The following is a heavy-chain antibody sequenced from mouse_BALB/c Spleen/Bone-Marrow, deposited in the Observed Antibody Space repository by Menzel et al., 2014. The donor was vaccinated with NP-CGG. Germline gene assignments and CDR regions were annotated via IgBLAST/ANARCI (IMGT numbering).Heavy chain of an antibody. V-gene: IGHV5-15*02. CDR2: ISNLAYSI. CDR3: ATIYYGNSYAMDY. D-gene: IGHD2-1*01. J-gene: IGHJ4*01. Sequence: EVKVVESGGGLVQPGGSRKLSCAASGFTFSDYGMAWVRQAPGKGPEWVAFISNLAYSIYYADTVTGRFTISRENAKNTLYLEMSSLRSEDTAMYYCATIYYGNSYAMDYWGQGTSVTVSS. CDR1: GFTFSDYG.